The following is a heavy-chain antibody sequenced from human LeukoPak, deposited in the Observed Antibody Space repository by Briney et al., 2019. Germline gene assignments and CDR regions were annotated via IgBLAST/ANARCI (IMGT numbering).Heavy chain of an antibody. Sequence: SETLSLTCTVSGGSISSYYWSWIRQPAGKGLEWIGRIYTSGSTNYNPSLKSRVTMSVDTSKNQFSLKLSSVTAADTAVYYCAREGAAAGFNWFDPWGQGTLVTVSS. J-gene: IGHJ5*02. CDR2: IYTSGST. V-gene: IGHV4-4*07. CDR3: AREGAAAGFNWFDP. D-gene: IGHD6-13*01. CDR1: GGSISSYY.